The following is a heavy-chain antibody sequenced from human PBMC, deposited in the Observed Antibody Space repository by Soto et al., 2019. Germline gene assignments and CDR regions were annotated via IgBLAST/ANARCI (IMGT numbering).Heavy chain of an antibody. D-gene: IGHD6-13*01. Sequence: GGSLRLSCAASGFTFSSYGMHWVRQAPGKGLEWVAVISYDGSNKYYADSVKGRFTISRDNSKNTLYLQMNSLRAEDTAVYYCAKLGAAAGHSTAHFWGQGTLVTVSS. J-gene: IGHJ4*02. CDR2: ISYDGSNK. V-gene: IGHV3-30*18. CDR1: GFTFSSYG. CDR3: AKLGAAAGHSTAHF.